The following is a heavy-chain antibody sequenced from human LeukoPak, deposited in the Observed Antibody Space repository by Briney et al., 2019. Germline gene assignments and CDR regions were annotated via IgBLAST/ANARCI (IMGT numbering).Heavy chain of an antibody. CDR2: INQDGSEK. V-gene: IGHV3-7*04. Sequence: PGGSLRLSCPAFGFSFSNYWMSWLRQAPGKGLEWVASINQDGSEKYYVDSVKGRFAISRDNAKNSLYLQMNSLRAEDTAVYYCARLLSSSASCYDFWGQGTLVTASS. D-gene: IGHD2-2*01. CDR3: ARLLSSSASCYDF. J-gene: IGHJ4*02. CDR1: GFSFSNYW.